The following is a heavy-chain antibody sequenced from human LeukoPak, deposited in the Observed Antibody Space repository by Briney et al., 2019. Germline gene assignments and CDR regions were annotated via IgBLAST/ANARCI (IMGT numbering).Heavy chain of an antibody. Sequence: PGGSLRLSCLGSGFNFNDAYMNWVRQAPGKGLEWVGRVKSIRDGGTTDDTAPVKGRFTISRDDSKRTVYLQMNSLKTEDTAVCFCTARVVTTNEFWGQGTLVTVSS. V-gene: IGHV3-15*01. CDR1: GFNFNDAY. CDR3: TARVVTTNEF. CDR2: VKSIRDGGTT. D-gene: IGHD2-21*02. J-gene: IGHJ4*02.